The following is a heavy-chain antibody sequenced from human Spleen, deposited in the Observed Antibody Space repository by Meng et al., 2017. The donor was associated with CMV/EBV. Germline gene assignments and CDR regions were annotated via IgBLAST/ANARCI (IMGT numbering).Heavy chain of an antibody. D-gene: IGHD6-13*01. CDR1: GGSFSGYY. Sequence: VYGGSFSGYYWSWLRQPPGEGLEWIGDIDHSGATDYNRSLKSRVTMSVDTSTNHFSLTLNSVTAADTAVYYCARVPTWGIAAAGPYYWGQGTLVTVSS. CDR2: IDHSGAT. CDR3: ARVPTWGIAAAGPYY. J-gene: IGHJ4*02. V-gene: IGHV4-34*01.